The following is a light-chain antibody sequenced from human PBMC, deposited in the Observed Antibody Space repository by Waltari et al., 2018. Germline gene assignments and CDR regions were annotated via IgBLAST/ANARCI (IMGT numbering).Light chain of an antibody. CDR3: QRYDNLPIFA. CDR2: DAS. Sequence: DIQLTQSPSPLSVSVGDRVTITRLVRQAITNYLNWYPQRQRKAPKPLIHDASILETGVPSRFSRSQSGAVYTLAIRSRQPEDVGTYFGQRYDNLPIFAFGAATKVDI. J-gene: IGKJ3*01. CDR1: QAITNY. V-gene: IGKV1-33*01.